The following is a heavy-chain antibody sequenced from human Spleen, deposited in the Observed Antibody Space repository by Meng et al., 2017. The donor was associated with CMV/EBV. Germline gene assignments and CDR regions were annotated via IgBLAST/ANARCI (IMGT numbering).Heavy chain of an antibody. V-gene: IGHV4-34*01. D-gene: IGHD1-1*01. J-gene: IGHJ4*02. CDR2: ISHSGRT. CDR3: ARGRTDFDS. CDR1: SGSLTDYF. Sequence: LSVTLAVYSGSLTDYFWSWIRQSPEKGLEWIGDISHSGRTNYNPSLKSRVTISVDTSSNQFFLKVTSVTAADTAVYYCARGRTDFDSWGQGTLVTVSS.